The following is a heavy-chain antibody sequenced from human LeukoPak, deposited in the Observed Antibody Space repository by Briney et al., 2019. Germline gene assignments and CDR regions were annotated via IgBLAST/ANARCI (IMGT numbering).Heavy chain of an antibody. J-gene: IGHJ6*03. CDR3: ARDADYYGSGTYYMDV. V-gene: IGHV1-46*01. Sequence: ASVKVSCKASGYTFTSYYMHWVRQAPGQGLEWMRIINPSGGSATYAQKFQGRVTMTRDTSTSTVYMELSSLRSEDTAMYYCARDADYYGSGTYYMDVWGKGTTVTVSS. CDR1: GYTFTSYY. D-gene: IGHD3-10*01. CDR2: INPSGGSA.